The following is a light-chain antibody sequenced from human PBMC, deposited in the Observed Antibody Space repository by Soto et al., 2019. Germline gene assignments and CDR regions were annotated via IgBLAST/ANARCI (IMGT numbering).Light chain of an antibody. CDR1: QSISSN. J-gene: IGKJ3*01. Sequence: IVMTQSQATLSVSPGERATLSCRASQSISSNLAWYQHKPCQAPRLLIYGASNRATGISATFSGSGYGTEFALTISSLQYEDFAVYYCQQYTNLPFTFGPGTTVDIK. V-gene: IGKV3-15*01. CDR2: GAS. CDR3: QQYTNLPFT.